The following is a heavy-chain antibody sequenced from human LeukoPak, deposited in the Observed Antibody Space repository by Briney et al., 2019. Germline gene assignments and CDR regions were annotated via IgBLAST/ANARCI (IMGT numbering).Heavy chain of an antibody. J-gene: IGHJ5*01. CDR1: GGPISTYY. D-gene: IGHD3-22*01. CDR2: ISYSGGT. Sequence: SETLSLTCTVSGGPISTYYWSWIRQPPGQRQERVGYISYSGGTNYNASLKSRVTISVDTSKNQFSLKLTSVTAADTALYYCARADDRSGYFGGRFDSWGQGTLVTVSS. CDR3: ARADDRSGYFGGRFDS. V-gene: IGHV4-59*01.